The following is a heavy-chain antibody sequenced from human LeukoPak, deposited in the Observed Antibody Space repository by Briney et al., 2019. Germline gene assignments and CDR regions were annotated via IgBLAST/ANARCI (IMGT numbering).Heavy chain of an antibody. J-gene: IGHJ3*02. CDR1: GGTFSSYA. CDR3: AGVVSGSHRAFDI. D-gene: IGHD3-16*02. Sequence: SVKVSCKASGGTFSSYAISWVRQAPGQGLEWMGGIIPIFGTANYAQKFQGRVTITADKSTSTAYMELSSLRSKDTAVYYCAGVVSGSHRAFDIWGQGTMVTVSS. V-gene: IGHV1-69*06. CDR2: IIPIFGTA.